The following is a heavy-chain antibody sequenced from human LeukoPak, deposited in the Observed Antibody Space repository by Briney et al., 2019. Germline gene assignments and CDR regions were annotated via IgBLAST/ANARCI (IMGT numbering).Heavy chain of an antibody. CDR2: ISAYNGNT. CDR1: GYTFTSYG. D-gene: IGHD4-17*01. CDR3: AREYDYGLPYYFDY. Sequence: VASVKVSCKASGYTFTSYGISWVRQAPGQGLEWMGWISAYNGNTNYAQKLQGRVTMTTDTSTSTAYMELRSLRSDDTAVYYCAREYDYGLPYYFDYWGQGTLVTVSS. J-gene: IGHJ4*02. V-gene: IGHV1-18*01.